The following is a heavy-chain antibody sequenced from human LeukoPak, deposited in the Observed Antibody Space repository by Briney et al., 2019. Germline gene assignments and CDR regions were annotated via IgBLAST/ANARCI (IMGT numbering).Heavy chain of an antibody. Sequence: GGSLRLSCVASGFTLSSYWMNWVRQAPGKGLEWVANIKQDGSEKDFVDSVKGRFTISRDNAKNSLYLHMNSLRAEDTAVYYCARVHDNSGYPHNYYYMDVWGKGTTVTISS. J-gene: IGHJ6*03. V-gene: IGHV3-7*01. CDR3: ARVHDNSGYPHNYYYMDV. D-gene: IGHD3-22*01. CDR2: IKQDGSEK. CDR1: GFTLSSYW.